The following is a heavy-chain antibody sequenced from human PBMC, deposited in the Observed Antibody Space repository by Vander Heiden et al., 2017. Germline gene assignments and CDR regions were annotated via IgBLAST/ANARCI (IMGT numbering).Heavy chain of an antibody. D-gene: IGHD3-3*01. V-gene: IGHV3-23*04. Sequence: EVQLVESGGGLVQPGGSLRLSCAAPGFPFSSFAMSWVPQAPGKGLEWVSVISTRGGSTYYADSVKGRFTISRDNSKNTLYLQMNSMRAEDTAVYYCAKVRSAFYGYYAFPGVQGTLVTVYS. CDR1: GFPFSSFA. J-gene: IGHJ5*02. CDR2: ISTRGGST. CDR3: AKVRSAFYGYYAFP.